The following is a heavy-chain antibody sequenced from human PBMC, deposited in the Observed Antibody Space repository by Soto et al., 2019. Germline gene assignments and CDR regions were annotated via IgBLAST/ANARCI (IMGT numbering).Heavy chain of an antibody. D-gene: IGHD3-3*01. Sequence: PSETLSLTCTVSGGSISSSSYYWGWIRQPPGKGLEWIGSIYYSGSTHYNPSLKSRVTISVDTSKNQFSLKLSSVTAADTAVYYCARHYGDFWSGSYYYYYMDVWGKGTTVTVSS. CDR2: IYYSGST. CDR3: ARHYGDFWSGSYYYYYMDV. V-gene: IGHV4-39*01. CDR1: GGSISSSSYY. J-gene: IGHJ6*03.